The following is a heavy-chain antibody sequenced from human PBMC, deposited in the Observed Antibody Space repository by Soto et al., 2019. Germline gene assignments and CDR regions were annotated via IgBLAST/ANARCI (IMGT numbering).Heavy chain of an antibody. CDR2: ITSSVNYR. V-gene: IGHV3-21*01. CDR3: ARASRKGVGDLDY. CDR1: GFTFSSYD. Sequence: PGGSLRLSCATSGFTFSSYDMNWVRQAPGKGLEWVSSITSSVNYRFYADSVKGRFTISTDNTKNSLYLQMNSLRAEDTAVYYCARASRKGVGDLDYWGQGTLVTVSS. J-gene: IGHJ4*02. D-gene: IGHD2-21*01.